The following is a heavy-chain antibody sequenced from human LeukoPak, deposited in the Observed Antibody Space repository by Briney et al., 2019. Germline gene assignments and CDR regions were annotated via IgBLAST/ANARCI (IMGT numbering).Heavy chain of an antibody. D-gene: IGHD5-24*01. V-gene: IGHV1-18*01. CDR3: ARVEVSSRSDRNFDY. CDR1: GYTFTSYG. J-gene: IGHJ4*02. Sequence: ASVKVSCKASGYTFTSYGIGWVRQAPGQGLEWMGWISAYNGNTNYAQKLQGRVTMTTDTSTSTAYMELRSLRSDDTAVYYCARVEVSSRSDRNFDYWGQGTLVTVSS. CDR2: ISAYNGNT.